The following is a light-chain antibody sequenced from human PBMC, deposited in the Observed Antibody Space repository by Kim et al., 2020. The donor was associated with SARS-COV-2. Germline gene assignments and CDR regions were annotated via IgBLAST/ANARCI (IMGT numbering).Light chain of an antibody. V-gene: IGKV1-33*01. CDR3: QQYDIVPLT. CDR2: DAS. J-gene: IGKJ4*01. CDR1: QDIRNF. Sequence: DIQMTQSPSSLSASLRDRVTITCQASQDIRNFLNWYQQKPGSAPKLLIYDASNLETGVPSRFSGSGSGTEFTFTITSLQPEDVATYYCQQYDIVPLTFGGGTKVDIK.